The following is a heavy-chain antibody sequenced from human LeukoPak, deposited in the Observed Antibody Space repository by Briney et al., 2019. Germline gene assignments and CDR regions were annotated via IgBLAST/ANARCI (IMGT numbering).Heavy chain of an antibody. CDR2: ISGGGRST. D-gene: IGHD3-22*01. CDR3: AKPQGLYYYDSSGYYAY. CDR1: GFTSSSSA. V-gene: IGHV3-23*01. Sequence: GGSLRLSCVASGFTSSSSAMSWVRQAPGEGREWVSAISGGGRSTYYAASVKGRCTSSRDNAKDTLYLQMNSLRAEDTAVYYCAKPQGLYYYDSSGYYAYWGQGTLVTVSS. J-gene: IGHJ4*02.